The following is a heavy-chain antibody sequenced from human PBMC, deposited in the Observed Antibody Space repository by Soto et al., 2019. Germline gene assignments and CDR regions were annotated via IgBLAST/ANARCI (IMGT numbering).Heavy chain of an antibody. CDR3: ARLLTSIFGVVIYYFDY. V-gene: IGHV4-39*01. CDR1: GGSISSSSYY. D-gene: IGHD3-3*01. J-gene: IGHJ4*02. Sequence: QLQLQESGPGLVKPSETLSLTCTVSGGSISSSSYYWGWIRQPPGKGLEWIGSIYYSGSTYSNQSLKSRVTRSVDTSKNQFSLKLSSVTAADTAVYYCARLLTSIFGVVIYYFDYWGQGTLGTVSS. CDR2: IYYSGST.